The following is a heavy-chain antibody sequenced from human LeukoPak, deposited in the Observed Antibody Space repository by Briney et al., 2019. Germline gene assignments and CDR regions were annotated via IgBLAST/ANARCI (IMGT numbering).Heavy chain of an antibody. Sequence: PGGSLRLSCAASGFTFSSYSMNWVCQAPGKGLEWVSSISSSSSYIYYADSVKGRFTISRDNAKNSLYLQMNSLRAEDTAVYYCARDPQSPYYYDSSGYPAYYFDYWGQGTLVTVSS. CDR3: ARDPQSPYYYDSSGYPAYYFDY. D-gene: IGHD3-22*01. V-gene: IGHV3-21*01. CDR1: GFTFSSYS. CDR2: ISSSSSYI. J-gene: IGHJ4*02.